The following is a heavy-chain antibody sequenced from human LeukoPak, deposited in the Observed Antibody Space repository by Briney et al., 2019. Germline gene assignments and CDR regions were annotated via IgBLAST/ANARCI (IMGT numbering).Heavy chain of an antibody. D-gene: IGHD3-3*01. Sequence: PSDTLSHTCTVSGGSISSYYWSWIRQPAGKGLEWIGRLYIRGSTNYNPSLKSRVTMSVDTSKNQFSLKLTSVTAADTAVYYCARDQGYFDFDYWRQGILVTVSS. CDR1: GGSISSYY. CDR2: LYIRGST. J-gene: IGHJ4*02. V-gene: IGHV4-4*07. CDR3: ARDQGYFDFDY.